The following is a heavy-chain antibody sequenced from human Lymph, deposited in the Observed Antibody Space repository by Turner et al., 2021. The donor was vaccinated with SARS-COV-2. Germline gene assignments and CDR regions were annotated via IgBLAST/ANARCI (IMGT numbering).Heavy chain of an antibody. CDR1: GLTSRSYA. CDR3: AKGVRRVIITEDFDI. CDR2: ISISGGST. V-gene: IGHV3-23*01. J-gene: IGHJ3*02. Sequence: EVRLFESGGGVVQSGGAVSLACAAPGLTSRSYAMSWVRQAPGEGVEWVSSISISGGSTYYADSVKGRFTISRNNTKNTMYLQMNSMRAEEAAVYDCAKGVRRVIITEDFDIWGQGTMVTISS. D-gene: IGHD3-10*01.